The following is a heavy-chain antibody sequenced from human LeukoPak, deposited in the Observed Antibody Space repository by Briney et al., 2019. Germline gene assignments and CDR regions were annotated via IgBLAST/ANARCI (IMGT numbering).Heavy chain of an antibody. V-gene: IGHV4-30-2*01. CDR2: IYHSGST. D-gene: IGHD6-13*01. J-gene: IGHJ4*02. Sequence: RASETLSLTCAVSGGSISSGGYSWSWIRQPPGKGLEWIGYIYHSGSTYYNPSLKSRVTISVDRSKNQFSLKLSSVTAADTAVYYCARSRQQRGVDYWGQGTLVTVSS. CDR1: GGSISSGGYS. CDR3: ARSRQQRGVDY.